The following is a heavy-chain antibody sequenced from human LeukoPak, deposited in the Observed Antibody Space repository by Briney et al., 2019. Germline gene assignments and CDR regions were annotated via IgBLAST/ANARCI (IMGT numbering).Heavy chain of an antibody. Sequence: PGGSLRLSCAASGFTFRNYGMHWVRQAPGKGLEGVAFIRYDGSNKYYVDSVNGRFTISRDNSKNTLYLQMNSLRAVDTAVYYCAKDRQWPVPGAFDIWGQGTMVTVSS. CDR3: AKDRQWPVPGAFDI. CDR1: GFTFRNYG. J-gene: IGHJ3*02. V-gene: IGHV3-30*02. D-gene: IGHD6-19*01. CDR2: IRYDGSNK.